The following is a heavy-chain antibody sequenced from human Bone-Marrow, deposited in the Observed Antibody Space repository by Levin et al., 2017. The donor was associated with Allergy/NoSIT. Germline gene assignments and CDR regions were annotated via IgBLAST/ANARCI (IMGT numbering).Heavy chain of an antibody. CDR3: ARRISSGYYFALDY. V-gene: IGHV1-18*01. CDR1: GYFFTNHG. CDR2: ISADTGDT. Sequence: ASVKVSCKTSGYFFTNHGIAWMRQAPGQGLEWLGWISADTGDTQYSQKVEGRVTMTTDTPTRTAFLELGSLKSGDTATYYCARRISSGYYFALDYWGQGTRVSVSP. D-gene: IGHD6-19*01. J-gene: IGHJ4*01.